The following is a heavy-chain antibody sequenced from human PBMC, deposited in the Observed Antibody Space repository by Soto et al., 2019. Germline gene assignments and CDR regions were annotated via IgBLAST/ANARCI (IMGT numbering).Heavy chain of an antibody. CDR1: GGSFSGYY. CDR3: ARVQLERLGHYYYYSGMDV. V-gene: IGHV4-59*01. CDR2: IYYSGST. Sequence: ETLSLTCAVYGGSFSGYYWSWIRQPPGKGLEWIGYIYYSGSTNYNPSLKSRVTISVDTSKNQFSLKLSSVTAADTAVYYCARVQLERLGHYYYYSGMDVWGQGTTVTVSS. J-gene: IGHJ6*02. D-gene: IGHD1-1*01.